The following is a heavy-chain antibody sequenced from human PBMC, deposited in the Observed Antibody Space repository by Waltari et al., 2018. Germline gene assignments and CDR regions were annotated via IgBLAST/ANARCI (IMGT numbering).Heavy chain of an antibody. V-gene: IGHV3-7*01. D-gene: IGHD4-17*01. Sequence: EVQLVESGGGFVQPGGSLRLPCAASGFTFSSYWMSWVRQAPGKGLGWVANIKEDGSEKNYVDSVKGRFTISRDNAKNSLYLQMNSLRAEDTAVYYCARDRVTVTTDWGQGTLVTVSS. CDR3: ARDRVTVTTD. J-gene: IGHJ4*02. CDR1: GFTFSSYW. CDR2: IKEDGSEK.